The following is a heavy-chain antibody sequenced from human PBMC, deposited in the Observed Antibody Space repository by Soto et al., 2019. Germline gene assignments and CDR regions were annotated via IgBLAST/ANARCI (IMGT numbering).Heavy chain of an antibody. D-gene: IGHD5-18*01. CDR2: IIPIFGTA. V-gene: IGHV1-69*13. CDR3: ARARASVDTAMAHYYYYGMDV. Sequence: ASVKVSCKASGGTFSSYAISWVRQAPGQGLEWMGGIIPIFGTANYAQKFQGRVTITADESTSTAYMELSSLRSEDTAVYYCARARASVDTAMAHYYYYGMDVWGQGTTVTVSS. J-gene: IGHJ6*02. CDR1: GGTFSSYA.